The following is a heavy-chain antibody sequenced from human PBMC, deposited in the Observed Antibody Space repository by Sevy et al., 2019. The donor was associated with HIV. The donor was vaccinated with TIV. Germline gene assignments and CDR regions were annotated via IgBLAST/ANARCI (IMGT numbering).Heavy chain of an antibody. CDR1: GFTFSSYW. V-gene: IGHV3-7*01. CDR3: ARAQGYYDSSGYYRYYYYGMDV. Sequence: GGSLRLSCAASGFTFSSYWMSWVRQAPGKGLEWVANIKQDGSEKYYVDSVKGRFTISRDNAKNSLYLQMNSLRAEDTAVYYCARAQGYYDSSGYYRYYYYGMDVLGQGTTVTVSS. J-gene: IGHJ6*02. CDR2: IKQDGSEK. D-gene: IGHD3-22*01.